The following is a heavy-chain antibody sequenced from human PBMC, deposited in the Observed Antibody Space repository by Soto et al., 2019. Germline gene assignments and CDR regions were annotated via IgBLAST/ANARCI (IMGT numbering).Heavy chain of an antibody. CDR1: GLTVTSHA. Sequence: GGSLRLSCEASGLTVTSHAMSWVRQAPGKGLEWVSGISGSGSNTYYADSVKGRFTISKDNSRNTLFLQMNSLRAEDTAVYYWAKDLGSIYWYFDLWGRGTLVTVSS. J-gene: IGHJ2*01. D-gene: IGHD1-26*01. V-gene: IGHV3-23*01. CDR3: AKDLGSIYWYFDL. CDR2: ISGSGSNT.